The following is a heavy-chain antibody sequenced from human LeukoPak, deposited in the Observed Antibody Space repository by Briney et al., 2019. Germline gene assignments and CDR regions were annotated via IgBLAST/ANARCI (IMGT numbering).Heavy chain of an antibody. D-gene: IGHD3-3*01. CDR1: GLTFNMYT. Sequence: PGGSLRLSCAASGLTFNMYTMNWLRQAPGKGLEWVSAISGSGGSTYYADSVKGRFTISRDNSKNTLYLQMNSLRAEDTAVYYCGYDFWSGAGVDYMDVWGKGTTVTVSS. J-gene: IGHJ6*03. V-gene: IGHV3-23*01. CDR2: ISGSGGST. CDR3: GYDFWSGAGVDYMDV.